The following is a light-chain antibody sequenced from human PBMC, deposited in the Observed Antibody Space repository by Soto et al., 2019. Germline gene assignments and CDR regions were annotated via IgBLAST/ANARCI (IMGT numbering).Light chain of an antibody. V-gene: IGLV1-44*01. CDR2: GHN. CDR1: SSSIGSYT. CDR3: AAWDDSLNGRV. J-gene: IGLJ2*01. Sequence: QLVLTQPPSASGTPGQRVTISCSGSSSSIGSYTVNWYQQLPGTAPKLLIYGHNQRPSGVPDRFSGSKSGTSASLAISGLQSEDEADYYCAAWDDSLNGRVFGGGTKLTVL.